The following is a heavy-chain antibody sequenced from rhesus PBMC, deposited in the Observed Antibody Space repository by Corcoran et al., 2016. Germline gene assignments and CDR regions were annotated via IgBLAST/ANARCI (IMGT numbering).Heavy chain of an antibody. D-gene: IGHD3-34*01. V-gene: IGHV4-165*01. Sequence: QVKLQESGPGLVKPSETLSLTCADSGGYFSGYYWGWIRQHPGKGLEWFGYISGRSGTTDYNPSLKSRVPISTDTSKTQFSLKLSSVTAADTAVYYCARDSGLGAFDFWGQGLRVTVSS. CDR2: ISGRSGTT. CDR3: ARDSGLGAFDF. CDR1: GGYFSGYY. J-gene: IGHJ3*01.